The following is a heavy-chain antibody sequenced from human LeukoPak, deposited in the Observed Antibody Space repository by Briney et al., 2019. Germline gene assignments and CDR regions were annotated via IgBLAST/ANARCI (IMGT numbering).Heavy chain of an antibody. D-gene: IGHD6-13*01. J-gene: IGHJ4*02. CDR3: ARSVQGYSSSWYDLPYLFDY. CDR2: INPSGGSA. Sequence: GASVKVSCKASGYTFTSYYMHWVRQAPGQGLEWMGIINPSGGSASYAQKFQGRVTMTRDTSTSTVYMELSSLRSEDTAVYYCARSVQGYSSSWYDLPYLFDYWGQGTLVIVSS. V-gene: IGHV1-46*01. CDR1: GYTFTSYY.